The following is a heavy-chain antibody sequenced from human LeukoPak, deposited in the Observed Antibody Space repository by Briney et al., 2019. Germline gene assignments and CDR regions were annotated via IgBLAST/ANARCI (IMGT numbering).Heavy chain of an antibody. V-gene: IGHV4-59*01. CDR3: ARVIAGSYCGGDCLDY. CDR2: IYYSGST. D-gene: IGHD2-21*01. J-gene: IGHJ4*02. CDR1: GGSISIYY. Sequence: SETLSLTCTVSGGSISIYYWSWIRQPPGKGLEWIGYIYYSGSTNYNPSLKSRVTISVDTSKNQFSLKLSSVTAADTAVYYCARVIAGSYCGGDCLDYWGQGTLVTVSS.